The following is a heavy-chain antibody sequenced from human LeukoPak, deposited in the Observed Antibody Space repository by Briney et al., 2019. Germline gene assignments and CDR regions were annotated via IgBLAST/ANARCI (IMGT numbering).Heavy chain of an antibody. Sequence: PSETLSLTCTVSGGSISRGSYYWNWIRQPAGKGLDWMGRIYNSGSTNYNPSLKSRVTISTDMSRNQFSLNLSSVTAADTAVYYCARQTFGALYFDSWGQGTLVTVSS. CDR1: GGSISRGSYY. V-gene: IGHV4-61*02. CDR3: ARQTFGALYFDS. D-gene: IGHD3-10*01. CDR2: IYNSGST. J-gene: IGHJ4*02.